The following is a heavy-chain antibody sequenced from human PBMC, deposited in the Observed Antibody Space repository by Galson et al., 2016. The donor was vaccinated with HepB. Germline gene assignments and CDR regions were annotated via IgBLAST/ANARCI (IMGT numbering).Heavy chain of an antibody. V-gene: IGHV5-10-1*01. D-gene: IGHD6-19*01. CDR2: IDPRDSST. J-gene: IGHJ4*02. CDR1: GYNLADYW. CDR3: ARHALGASGWHYFDY. Sequence: QSGAEVKKPGESLRISCKCSGYNLADYWISWVRQMPGKGLEWLGKIDPRDSSTNYSPSLQGHVIISSDKSLSTAYLQWSTLQASDTAMYYCARHALGASGWHYFDYWGQGALVTVSS.